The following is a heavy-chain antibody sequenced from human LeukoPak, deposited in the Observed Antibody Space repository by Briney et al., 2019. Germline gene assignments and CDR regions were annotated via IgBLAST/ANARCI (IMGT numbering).Heavy chain of an antibody. V-gene: IGHV3-30*04. CDR3: ARESGSVTSEVDFDY. D-gene: IGHD4-17*01. Sequence: PGGSLRLSCAVSRVTFSSHAMHWVRQAPGKGLEWVTLISYDGSNKYYADSVKGRFTISRDNSKNTLYLQMNSLRAEDTAVYYCARESGSVTSEVDFDYWGQGTLVTVSS. CDR2: ISYDGSNK. J-gene: IGHJ4*02. CDR1: RVTFSSHA.